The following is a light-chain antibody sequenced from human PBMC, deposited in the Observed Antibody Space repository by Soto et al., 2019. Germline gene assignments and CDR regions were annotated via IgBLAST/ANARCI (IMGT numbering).Light chain of an antibody. J-gene: IGKJ1*01. Sequence: ESVLTPAPGAPSFSPGERATPSCRASQSVSSRLLAWYQQKPGQAPRLLIYGASSRAGGIPDRFSGSGSGTDFTLTISRLEPEDFAMYYCQQYQSSPRTFGQGTKVDIK. CDR1: QSVSSRL. CDR3: QQYQSSPRT. CDR2: GAS. V-gene: IGKV3-20*01.